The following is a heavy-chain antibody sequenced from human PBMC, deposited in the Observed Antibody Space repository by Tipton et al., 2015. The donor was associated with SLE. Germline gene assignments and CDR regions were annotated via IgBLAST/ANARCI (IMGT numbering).Heavy chain of an antibody. J-gene: IGHJ4*02. D-gene: IGHD2-15*01. Sequence: TLSLTCSVSGGSISSGSYYWDWIRQPPGKGPEWIGRITNNGNTYYIPSLQSRVTMSVDTSKNHFSLKLTSVTAADTAVYYCARDPMGYCSGGSCYPGVWGQGTLVTVSS. CDR1: GGSISSGSYY. CDR2: ITNNGNT. V-gene: IGHV4-39*02. CDR3: ARDPMGYCSGGSCYPGV.